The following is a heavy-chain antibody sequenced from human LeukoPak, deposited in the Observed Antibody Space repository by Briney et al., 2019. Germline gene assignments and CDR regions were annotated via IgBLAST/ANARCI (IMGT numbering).Heavy chain of an antibody. J-gene: IGHJ6*03. D-gene: IGHD2-15*01. Sequence: NPSETLSLTCTVSGGSISSYYWSWIRQPAGKGREWIGRIYTSGSTNYNPSLKSRVTMSVDTSKNQFSLKLSSVTAADTAVYYCAREWADGCSGGSCYSLGYYYYYMDVWGKGTTVTVSS. CDR2: IYTSGST. CDR1: GGSISSYY. V-gene: IGHV4-4*07. CDR3: AREWADGCSGGSCYSLGYYYYYMDV.